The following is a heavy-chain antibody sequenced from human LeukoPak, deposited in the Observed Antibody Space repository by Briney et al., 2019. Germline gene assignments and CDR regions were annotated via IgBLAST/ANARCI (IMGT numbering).Heavy chain of an antibody. CDR1: GFTFSSYW. CDR3: ARDKGPYYYCYGKDV. J-gene: IGHJ6*02. V-gene: IGHV3-7*01. Sequence: GGSLRLSCAASGFTFSSYWMSWVRQAPGKGLEWVAHIKQDGSEKYYVDSVKGRFTISRDNAKNSLYLKMNSLGAEDTAGYYCARDKGPYYYCYGKDVWGQGTTVTVSS. CDR2: IKQDGSEK.